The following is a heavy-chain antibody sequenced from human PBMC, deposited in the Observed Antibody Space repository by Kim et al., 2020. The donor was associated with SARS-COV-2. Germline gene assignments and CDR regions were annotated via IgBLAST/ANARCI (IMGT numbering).Heavy chain of an antibody. Sequence: GESLKISCKGSGYSFTSYWISWVRQMPGKGLEWMGRIDPSDSYTNYSPSFQGHVTISADKSISTAYLQWSSLKASDTAMYYCVRRGATPFDYWGQGTLVTVSS. CDR2: IDPSDSYT. CDR1: GYSFTSYW. J-gene: IGHJ4*02. CDR3: VRRGATPFDY. D-gene: IGHD1-26*01. V-gene: IGHV5-10-1*01.